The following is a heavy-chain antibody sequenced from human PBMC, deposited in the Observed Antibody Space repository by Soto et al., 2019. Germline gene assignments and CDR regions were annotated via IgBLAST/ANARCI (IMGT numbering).Heavy chain of an antibody. CDR2: IWYDGSNK. D-gene: IGHD3-3*01. J-gene: IGHJ4*02. CDR3: ARTYDFWRGQSY. CDR1: GFTISSYG. V-gene: IGHV3-33*01. Sequence: GGSLRLSCAASGFTISSYGMHWVRQAPGKGLEWVAVIWYDGSNKYYADSVKGRFTISRDNSKNTLYLQMNSLRAEDTAVYYCARTYDFWRGQSYWGQGTLVPVSS.